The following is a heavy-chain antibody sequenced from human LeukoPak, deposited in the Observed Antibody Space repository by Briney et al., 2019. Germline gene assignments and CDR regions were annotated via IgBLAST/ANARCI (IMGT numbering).Heavy chain of an antibody. CDR1: GGSISSSSYY. CDR2: IYYSGST. J-gene: IGHJ5*02. V-gene: IGHV4-39*07. D-gene: IGHD6-13*01. CDR3: ARTSSSWSRLPNNWFDP. Sequence: SETLSLTCTVSGGSISSSSYYWGWIRQPPGKGLEWIGSIYYSGSTNYNPSLKSRVTISVDTSKNQFSLKLSSVTAADTAVYYCARTSSSWSRLPNNWFDPWGQGTLVTVSS.